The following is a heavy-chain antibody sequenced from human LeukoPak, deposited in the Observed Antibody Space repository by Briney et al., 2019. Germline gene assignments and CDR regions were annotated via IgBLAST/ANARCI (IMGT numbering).Heavy chain of an antibody. CDR1: GFAFSSYA. D-gene: IGHD1-26*01. Sequence: GSLRLSCAASGFAFSSYAMSWVRQAPGKGLEWVSAISGSGGSTYYADSVKGRFTISRDNSKNTLYLQMNSLRAEDTAVYYCAKTPIKWELLPGYYFDYWGQGTLVTVSS. V-gene: IGHV3-23*01. CDR2: ISGSGGST. J-gene: IGHJ4*02. CDR3: AKTPIKWELLPGYYFDY.